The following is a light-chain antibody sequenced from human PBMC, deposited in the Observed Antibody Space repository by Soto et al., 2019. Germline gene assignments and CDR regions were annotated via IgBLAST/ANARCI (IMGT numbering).Light chain of an antibody. J-gene: IGLJ2*01. CDR2: EVS. Sequence: QSVLTQPPSASGSHGQSVTISSTGTSSDVAGYNYVSWYQQHPGKAPKLMIYEVSKRPSGVPDRFSGSKSGNTASLTVSGLQAEDEADYYCSSYAGNNNLVFGGGTKVTVL. CDR3: SSYAGNNNLV. V-gene: IGLV2-8*01. CDR1: SSDVAGYNY.